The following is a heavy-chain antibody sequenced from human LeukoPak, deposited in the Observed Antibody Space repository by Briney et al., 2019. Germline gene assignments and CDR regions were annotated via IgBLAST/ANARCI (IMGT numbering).Heavy chain of an antibody. D-gene: IGHD2-2*01. Sequence: PGGSLRLSCAASGFTFSSYGMHWVRQAPGKGLEWVSAISGSGGSTYYADSVKGRFTISRDNSKNTLYLQMNSLRAADTAVYYCARDKDTSYLSSFDYWGQGTLVTVSS. CDR2: ISGSGGST. CDR3: ARDKDTSYLSSFDY. J-gene: IGHJ4*02. CDR1: GFTFSSYG. V-gene: IGHV3-NL1*01.